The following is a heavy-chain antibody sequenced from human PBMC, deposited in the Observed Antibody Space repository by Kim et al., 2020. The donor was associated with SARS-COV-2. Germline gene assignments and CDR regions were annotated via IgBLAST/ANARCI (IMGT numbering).Heavy chain of an antibody. Sequence: GGSLRLSCAASGFTFSSYAMHWVRQAPGKGLEWVAVISYDGSNKYYADSVKGRFTISRDNSKNTLYLQMNSLRAEDTAVYYCARDGSSRARPMYFDYWGQGTLVTVSS. V-gene: IGHV3-30-3*01. D-gene: IGHD6-6*01. CDR1: GFTFSSYA. J-gene: IGHJ4*02. CDR2: ISYDGSNK. CDR3: ARDGSSRARPMYFDY.